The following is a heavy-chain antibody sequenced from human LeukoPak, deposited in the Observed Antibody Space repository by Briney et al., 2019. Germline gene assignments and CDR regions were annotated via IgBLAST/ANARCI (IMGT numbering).Heavy chain of an antibody. D-gene: IGHD3-10*01. J-gene: IGHJ4*02. CDR3: ARHLRITMVRGVIITSGLDY. Sequence: SETLSLTCTVSGGSISSYYWSWIRQPPGKGLEWIGYIYTSGSTNYSPSLKSRVTISVDTSKNQFSLKLSSVTAADTAVYYCARHLRITMVRGVIITSGLDYWGQGTLVTVSS. CDR2: IYTSGST. V-gene: IGHV4-4*09. CDR1: GGSISSYY.